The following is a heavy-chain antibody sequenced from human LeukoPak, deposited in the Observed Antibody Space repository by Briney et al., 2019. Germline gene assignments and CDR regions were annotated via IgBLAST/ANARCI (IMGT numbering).Heavy chain of an antibody. J-gene: IGHJ4*02. CDR3: ARSNRYQLLSPLDY. D-gene: IGHD2-2*01. Sequence: VKPSETLSLTCTVSGGSISSYYWRWIRQPAGKGLEWIGRIYTSGSTNYNPSLKSRVTMSVDTSKNQFSLKLSSVTAADTAVYYCARSNRYQLLSPLDYWGQGTLVTVSS. CDR1: GGSISSYY. V-gene: IGHV4-4*07. CDR2: IYTSGST.